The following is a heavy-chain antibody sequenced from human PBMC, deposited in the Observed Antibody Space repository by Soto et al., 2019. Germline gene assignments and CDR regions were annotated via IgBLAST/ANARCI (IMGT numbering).Heavy chain of an antibody. CDR3: ARFDYGDYTLDY. D-gene: IGHD4-17*01. J-gene: IGHJ4*02. Sequence: SLRLSCAASGFTFSSYGMHWVRQAPGKGLEWVAVISYDGSNKYYADSVKGRFTISRDNSKNTLYLQMNSLRAEDTAVYYCARFDYGDYTLDYWGQGTLVTVSS. CDR2: ISYDGSNK. CDR1: GFTFSSYG. V-gene: IGHV3-30*03.